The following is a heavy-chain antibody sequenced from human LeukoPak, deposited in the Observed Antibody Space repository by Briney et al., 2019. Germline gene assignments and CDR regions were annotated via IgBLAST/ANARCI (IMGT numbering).Heavy chain of an antibody. V-gene: IGHV4-30-2*01. CDR2: IYHSGST. Sequence: PSETLSLTCAVSGGSISSGGYSWSWIRQPPGKGLEWIGYIYHSGSTYYNPSLKSRVTISVDRSKNQFSLKLSSVTAADTAVYYCARGDCSSTSCYALSWFDPWGQGTLDTVSS. CDR3: ARGDCSSTSCYALSWFDP. CDR1: GGSISSGGYS. D-gene: IGHD2-2*01. J-gene: IGHJ5*02.